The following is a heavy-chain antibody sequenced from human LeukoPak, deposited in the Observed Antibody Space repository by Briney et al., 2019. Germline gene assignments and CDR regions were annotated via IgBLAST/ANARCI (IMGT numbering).Heavy chain of an antibody. Sequence: GGSLRLSCAASGFTFSSYAMSWVRQAPGRGLEWVSAISGSGGSTYYADSVKGRFTISRDNSKNTLYLQMNSLRAEDTAVYYCAKDRRLGVGATRGATDYWGQGTLVTVSS. V-gene: IGHV3-23*01. CDR2: ISGSGGST. D-gene: IGHD1-26*01. J-gene: IGHJ4*02. CDR3: AKDRRLGVGATRGATDY. CDR1: GFTFSSYA.